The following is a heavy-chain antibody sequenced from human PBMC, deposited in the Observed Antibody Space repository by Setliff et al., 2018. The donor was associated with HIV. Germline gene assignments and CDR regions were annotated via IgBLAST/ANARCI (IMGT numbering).Heavy chain of an antibody. CDR2: VSYSGAT. D-gene: IGHD6-19*01. CDR1: GGSITAPYNY. J-gene: IGHJ4*02. V-gene: IGHV4-30-4*02. Sequence: PSETLSLTCTVSGGSITAPYNYWSWIRQPPGKGLEWVGYVSYSGATYYNPSLKTRAAISVDTSKNQFSLKLRSVTAADTALFYCARESTDSSGYYRGYFDYWGQGTLVTSPQ. CDR3: ARESTDSSGYYRGYFDY.